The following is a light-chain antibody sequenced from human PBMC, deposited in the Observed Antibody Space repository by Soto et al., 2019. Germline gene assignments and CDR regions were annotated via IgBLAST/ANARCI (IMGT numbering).Light chain of an antibody. V-gene: IGLV3-21*02. Sequence: SYELTQPPSVSVAPGQTARITCGGNDIGDKNVRWYQQRPGQAPVLVVYDDSDRPSGIPERLSGSNSGNTATLTITRVEAGDEADYYCQVWDNSSDQYVFGTGTKVTVL. J-gene: IGLJ1*01. CDR1: DIGDKN. CDR2: DDS. CDR3: QVWDNSSDQYV.